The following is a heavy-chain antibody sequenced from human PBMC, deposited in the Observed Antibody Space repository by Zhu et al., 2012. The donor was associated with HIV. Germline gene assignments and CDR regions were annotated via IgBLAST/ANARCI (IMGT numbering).Heavy chain of an antibody. CDR1: GYSISSGYY. Sequence: QVQLQESGPGLVKPSETLSLTCAVSGYSISSGYYWGWIRQPPGKGLEWIGSIYDSGSTYYNPSLKSRVTISVDTSKNQFSLKLSSVTAADTAVYYCARTTVAGAFDIWGQGTMVTV. V-gene: IGHV4-38-2*01. CDR2: IYDSGST. J-gene: IGHJ3*02. D-gene: IGHD6-19*01. CDR3: ARTTVAGAFDI.